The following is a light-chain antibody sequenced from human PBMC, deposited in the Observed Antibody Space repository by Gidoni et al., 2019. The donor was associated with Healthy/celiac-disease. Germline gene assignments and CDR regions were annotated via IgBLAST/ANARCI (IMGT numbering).Light chain of an antibody. CDR1: QSVSSSY. J-gene: IGKJ4*01. CDR3: QQYCSSPPGLT. Sequence: IVLTQSPGTLSLSPGESATLSCRASQSVSSSYLAWYQQKPGQAPRLLIYGASSRATGIPDSFSGSGSGTYFTLTSSRLEPEDFAVYYCQQYCSSPPGLTFGGGTKVEIK. CDR2: GAS. V-gene: IGKV3-20*01.